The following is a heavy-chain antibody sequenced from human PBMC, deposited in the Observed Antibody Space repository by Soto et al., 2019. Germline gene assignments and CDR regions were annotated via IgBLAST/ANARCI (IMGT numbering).Heavy chain of an antibody. D-gene: IGHD3-9*01. CDR2: INPNSGGT. V-gene: IGHV1-2*04. Sequence: QVQLVQSGAEVKKPGASVKVSCKASGYTFTGYYMHWVRQAPGQGLEWMGWINPNSGGTNYAQKFQGWVTMTRDTSISTAYMELSRLRSDDTTVYYCARGGSDILTDDAFDIWGQGTMVTVSS. J-gene: IGHJ3*02. CDR3: ARGGSDILTDDAFDI. CDR1: GYTFTGYY.